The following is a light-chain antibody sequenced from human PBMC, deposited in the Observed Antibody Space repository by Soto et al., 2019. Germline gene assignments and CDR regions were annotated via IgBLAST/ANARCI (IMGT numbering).Light chain of an antibody. CDR2: GAS. CDR3: QQYGSSPLLT. V-gene: IGKV3-20*01. CDR1: QSVSSSY. Sequence: EIVLTQSPATLSLSPGERATLSCSASQSVSSSYLAWYQQKPGQAPRLLIYGASSRATGIPDRFSGSGSGTDFTLTISRLEPEDFAVYYCQQYGSSPLLTFGGGTKVDI. J-gene: IGKJ4*01.